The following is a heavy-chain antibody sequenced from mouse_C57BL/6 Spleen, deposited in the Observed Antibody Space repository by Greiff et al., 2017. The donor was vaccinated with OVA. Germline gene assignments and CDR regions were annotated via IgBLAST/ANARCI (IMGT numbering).Heavy chain of an antibody. CDR3: ERGDYDDYAMDY. CDR1: GYTFTSYW. CDR2: IDPSDSYT. V-gene: IGHV1-69*01. D-gene: IGHD2-4*01. J-gene: IGHJ4*01. Sequence: QVQLQQPGAELVMPGASVKLSCKASGYTFTSYWMHWVKQRPGQGLEWIGEIDPSDSYTNYNQKFKGKSTLTVDKSSSTAYMQLRSLTSEDSAVYYCERGDYDDYAMDYWGQGTSVTVSS.